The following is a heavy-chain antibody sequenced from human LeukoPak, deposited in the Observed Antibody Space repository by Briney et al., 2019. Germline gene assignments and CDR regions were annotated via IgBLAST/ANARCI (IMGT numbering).Heavy chain of an antibody. V-gene: IGHV4-59*01. CDR1: GGSISSYY. Sequence: PSETLSLTCTVSGGSISSYYWSWIRQPPGKGLEWTGYIYYSGSTNYNPSLKSRVTISVDTSKNQFSLKLSSVTAADTAVYYCARGDGSGSYYGPPLYYYGMDVWGQGTTVTVSS. CDR3: ARGDGSGSYYGPPLYYYGMDV. D-gene: IGHD3-10*01. J-gene: IGHJ6*02. CDR2: IYYSGST.